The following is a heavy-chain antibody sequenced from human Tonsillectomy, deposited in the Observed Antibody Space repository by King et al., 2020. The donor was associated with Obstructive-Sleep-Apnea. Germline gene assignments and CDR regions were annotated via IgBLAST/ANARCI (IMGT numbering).Heavy chain of an antibody. D-gene: IGHD6-19*01. V-gene: IGHV3-23*04. CDR2: ISGSGGGT. Sequence: VQLVESGGGLVQPGGSLRHSCAASGFTLRSYAMSWVRQAPGKGLEWVSAISGSGGGTYYADSVKGRFTISRDNSKNTLYLQMNSLRAEDTAVYYCAKSTGIAVTGTFDYWGQGTLVTVSS. CDR3: AKSTGIAVTGTFDY. CDR1: GFTLRSYA. J-gene: IGHJ4*02.